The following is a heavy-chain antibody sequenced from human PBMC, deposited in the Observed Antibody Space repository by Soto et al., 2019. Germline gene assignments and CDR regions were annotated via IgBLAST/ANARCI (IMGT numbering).Heavy chain of an antibody. CDR2: INYSGST. Sequence: SETLSFTCTVSGGSVSSGHYYWSWIRQSPGKGLEWIGHINYSGSTNSNPSLKSRVSISVDTSKNQFSLNLSSVTAADTAVYYCASLAGGYDFWSGYYYFDYWGQGTLVTVSS. V-gene: IGHV4-61*01. D-gene: IGHD3-3*01. CDR1: GGSVSSGHYY. J-gene: IGHJ4*02. CDR3: ASLAGGYDFWSGYYYFDY.